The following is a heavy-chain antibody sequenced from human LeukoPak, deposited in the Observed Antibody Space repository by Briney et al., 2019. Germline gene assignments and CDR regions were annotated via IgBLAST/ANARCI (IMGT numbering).Heavy chain of an antibody. D-gene: IGHD6-13*01. CDR2: IYYSGST. J-gene: IGHJ4*02. V-gene: IGHV4-31*03. CDR1: GGSISSGGYY. CDR3: ARGRIAAARHPHYFDY. Sequence: PSETLSLTCTVSGGSISSGGYYWSWIRQHPGKGLEWIGYIYYSGSTYYNPSLKSRVTISVDTSKNQFSLKLSSVTAADTAVYYCARGRIAAARHPHYFDYWGQGTLVTVSS.